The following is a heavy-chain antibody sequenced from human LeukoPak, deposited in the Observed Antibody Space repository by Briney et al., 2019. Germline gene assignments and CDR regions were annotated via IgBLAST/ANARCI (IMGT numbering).Heavy chain of an antibody. V-gene: IGHV1-24*01. J-gene: IGHJ4*02. CDR2: FDPENGET. D-gene: IGHD3-16*01. CDR3: AASGGYFDY. CDR1: GYTLPEIS. Sequence: ASVKVSCKVSGYTLPEISIHWVRQAPGKGLEWMGGFDPENGETVSARRFQGRLTMTEHTSSDTAYMELSSLTSEDTAVYYCAASGGYFDYWGQGTLVTVSS.